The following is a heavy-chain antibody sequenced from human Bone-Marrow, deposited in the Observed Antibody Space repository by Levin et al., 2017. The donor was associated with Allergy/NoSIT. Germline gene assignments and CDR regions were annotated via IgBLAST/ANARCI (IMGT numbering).Heavy chain of an antibody. V-gene: IGHV1-69*13. CDR2: IIPIFGTA. Sequence: ASVKVSCKASGGTFSSYAISWVRQAPGQGLEWMGGIIPIFGTANYAQKFQGRVTITADESTSTAYMELSSLRSEDTAVYSCARGGGKQQLVRGSHPMPYGMDVWGQGTTVTVSS. D-gene: IGHD6-13*01. CDR3: ARGGGKQQLVRGSHPMPYGMDV. CDR1: GGTFSSYA. J-gene: IGHJ6*02.